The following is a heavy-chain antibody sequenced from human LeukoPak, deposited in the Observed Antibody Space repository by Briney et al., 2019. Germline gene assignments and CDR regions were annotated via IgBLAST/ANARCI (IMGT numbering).Heavy chain of an antibody. Sequence: GGSLRLSCAASGFTFSSYWMSWVRQAPGKGLEWVANIKQDGSEKYYVDSVKGRFTISRDNAKNSLYLQMNSLRAEDTAVYYCAREGADSYGQGAKNYYYCMDVWGKGTTVTVSS. V-gene: IGHV3-7*01. CDR1: GFTFSSYW. D-gene: IGHD5-18*01. J-gene: IGHJ6*03. CDR3: AREGADSYGQGAKNYYYCMDV. CDR2: IKQDGSEK.